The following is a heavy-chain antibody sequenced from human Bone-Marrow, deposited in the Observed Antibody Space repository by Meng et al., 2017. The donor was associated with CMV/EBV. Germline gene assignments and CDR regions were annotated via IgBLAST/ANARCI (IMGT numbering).Heavy chain of an antibody. V-gene: IGHV3-7*01. J-gene: IGHJ4*02. CDR2: IKQDGSEK. D-gene: IGHD2-2*02. CDR3: ARDRRGCSSTSCYTRPDFDY. CDR1: GFTFSSYW. Sequence: LSLTCAASGFTFSSYWMSWVRQAPGKGLEWVANIKQDGSEKYYVDSVKGRFTISRDNAKNSLYLQMNSLRAEDTAVYYCARDRRGCSSTSCYTRPDFDYWGQGTLVTVSS.